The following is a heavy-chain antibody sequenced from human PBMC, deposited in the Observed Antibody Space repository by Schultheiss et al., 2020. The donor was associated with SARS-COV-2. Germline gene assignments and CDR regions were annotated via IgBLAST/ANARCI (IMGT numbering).Heavy chain of an antibody. CDR3: ARGPVYFWSAGNFDY. CDR1: GYTFTGYY. Sequence: SVKVSCKASGYTFTGYYMHWVRQATGQGLEWMGGIIPIFGTANYAQKFQGRVTITADESTSTAYMELRSLRSDDTAVYYCARGPVYFWSAGNFDYWGQGTLVTVSS. J-gene: IGHJ4*02. D-gene: IGHD3-3*01. CDR2: IIPIFGTA. V-gene: IGHV1-69*13.